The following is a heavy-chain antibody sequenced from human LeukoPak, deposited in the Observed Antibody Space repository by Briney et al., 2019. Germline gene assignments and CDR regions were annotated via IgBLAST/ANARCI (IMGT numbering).Heavy chain of an antibody. CDR2: INPNSGGT. V-gene: IGHV1-2*02. CDR1: GYTFTGYY. CDR3: ARDRQRWLQWVGPGFDY. D-gene: IGHD5-24*01. J-gene: IGHJ4*02. Sequence: GASVKVSCKASGYTFTGYYMHWVRQAPGQGLEWMGWINPNSGGTNYAQKFQGRVTMTRDTSISTAYMELSRLRSDDTAVYYCARDRQRWLQWVGPGFDYWGQGTLVTVSS.